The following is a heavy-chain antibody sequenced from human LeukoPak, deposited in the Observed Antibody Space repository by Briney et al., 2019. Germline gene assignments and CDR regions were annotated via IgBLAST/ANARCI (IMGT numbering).Heavy chain of an antibody. D-gene: IGHD3-3*01. Sequence: ASVKVSCKVSGYTLTELSMHWVRQAPGKGLEWMGGFDPEDGETIYAQKFQGRVTMTEDTSTDTAYLELSSLRSEDTAVYYCATEGLRFLEWPPRYWGQRTLVTVSS. CDR1: GYTLTELS. CDR2: FDPEDGET. J-gene: IGHJ4*02. V-gene: IGHV1-24*01. CDR3: ATEGLRFLEWPPRY.